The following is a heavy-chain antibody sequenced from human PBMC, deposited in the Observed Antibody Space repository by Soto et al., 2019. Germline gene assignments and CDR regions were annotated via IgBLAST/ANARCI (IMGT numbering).Heavy chain of an antibody. Sequence: QVQLVQSGAEVKKPGSSVKVSCKASGGTFSSYAISWVRQSPGQGLEWMGGIIPIFGAANYAQKFQGRVKITADKSTSTAYMELSSLRSEDTAVYYCARDLGYSSGGWLEGYWGQGTLVTVSS. CDR3: ARDLGYSSGGWLEGY. V-gene: IGHV1-69*06. CDR1: GGTFSSYA. D-gene: IGHD6-19*01. CDR2: IIPIFGAA. J-gene: IGHJ4*02.